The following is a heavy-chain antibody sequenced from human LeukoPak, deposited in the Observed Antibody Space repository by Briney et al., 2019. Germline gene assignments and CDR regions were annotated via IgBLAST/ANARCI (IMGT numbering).Heavy chain of an antibody. Sequence: GGSLRLSCAASGFTFSSYVMHWVRQAPGKGLEWVAVITYDGSNKYYADSVKGRFTISRDNSKNTLYLQMNSLRAEDTAVYYCAKAYYSGWKGAFDIWGQGTMVTVSS. CDR2: ITYDGSNK. CDR3: AKAYYSGWKGAFDI. J-gene: IGHJ3*02. V-gene: IGHV3-30*18. CDR1: GFTFSSYV. D-gene: IGHD6-19*01.